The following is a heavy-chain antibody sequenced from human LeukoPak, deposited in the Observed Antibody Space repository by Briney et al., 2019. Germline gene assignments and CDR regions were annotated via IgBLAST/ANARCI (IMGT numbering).Heavy chain of an antibody. CDR2: ISGSGGST. Sequence: GGSLRLSCAASGFTFSSYAMSWVHQAPGKGLEWVSAISGSGGSTYYADSVKGRFTISRDNAKNSLYLQMNSLRAEDTAVYYCARDESYDSSGPSFDYWGQGTLVTVSS. V-gene: IGHV3-23*01. CDR1: GFTFSSYA. CDR3: ARDESYDSSGPSFDY. J-gene: IGHJ4*02. D-gene: IGHD3-22*01.